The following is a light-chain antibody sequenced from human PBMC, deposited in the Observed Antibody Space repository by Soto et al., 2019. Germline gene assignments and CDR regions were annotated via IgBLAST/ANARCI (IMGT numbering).Light chain of an antibody. V-gene: IGLV4-69*01. CDR2: VTTDGSH. CDR3: QTWATPIGV. J-gene: IGLJ2*01. Sequence: QPVLTQSPSASASLGASVKLTCTLSSGHSRNVIAWHQQQPEKGPRYLMKVTTDGSHIKGDGIPDRFSGSSSGAQRYLTISSLQSEDEADYSCQTWATPIGVFGGGTKVTVL. CDR1: SGHSRNV.